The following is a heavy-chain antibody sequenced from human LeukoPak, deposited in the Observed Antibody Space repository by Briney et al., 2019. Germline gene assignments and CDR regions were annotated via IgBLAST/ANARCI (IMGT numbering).Heavy chain of an antibody. CDR2: INSDGSEG. D-gene: IGHD6-6*01. CDR1: GFTFSGFW. Sequence: PGGSLRLSCAAPGFTFSGFWMSWSRQAPGKGLEWVASINSDGSEGYYADVVEGRFTISRDNAKNSLYLQINSLRAEDTAVYYCARSSYSSSSSVWGQGTMVTVSS. CDR3: ARSSYSSSSSV. J-gene: IGHJ3*01. V-gene: IGHV3-7*03.